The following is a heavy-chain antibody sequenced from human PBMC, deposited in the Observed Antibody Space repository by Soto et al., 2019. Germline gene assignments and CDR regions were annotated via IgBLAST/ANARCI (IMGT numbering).Heavy chain of an antibody. CDR1: GGSFSGYY. CDR3: ARGEEAVIPDLAPSSYGSGSYYHPNWFDP. J-gene: IGHJ5*02. D-gene: IGHD3-10*01. CDR2: INHSGST. Sequence: PSETLSLTCAVYGGSFSGYYWSWIRQPPGKGLEWIGEINHSGSTNYNPSLKSRVTISVDTSKNQFSLKLSSVTAAVTAVYYCARGEEAVIPDLAPSSYGSGSYYHPNWFDPWGQGTLVTVSS. V-gene: IGHV4-34*01.